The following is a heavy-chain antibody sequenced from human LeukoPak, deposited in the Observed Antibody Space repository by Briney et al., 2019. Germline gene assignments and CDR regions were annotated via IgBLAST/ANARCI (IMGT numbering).Heavy chain of an antibody. CDR3: AKDIGIAAAGHFDY. D-gene: IGHD6-13*01. Sequence: PGRSLRLSCAASGFTFHDYAMHWVRQAPGKGLEWVSGISWNSGSIGYADSVKGRFTISRDNAKNSLYLQMNSLRADDMALYYCAKDIGIAAAGHFDYWGQGTLVTVSS. J-gene: IGHJ4*02. V-gene: IGHV3-9*03. CDR2: ISWNSGSI. CDR1: GFTFHDYA.